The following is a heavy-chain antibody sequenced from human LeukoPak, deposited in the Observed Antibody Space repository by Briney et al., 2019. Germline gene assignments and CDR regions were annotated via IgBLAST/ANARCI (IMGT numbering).Heavy chain of an antibody. CDR3: ARVLGTMSYYDTLYY. Sequence: ASVKVSCKVSGYTLTELSMHWVRQAPGKGLEWMGGFDPEDGETIYAQKFQGRVTMTEDTSTDTAYMELSSLRSEDTAVYYCARVLGTMSYYDTLYYWGQGTLVTVSS. D-gene: IGHD1-26*01. V-gene: IGHV1-24*01. CDR1: GYTLTELS. CDR2: FDPEDGET. J-gene: IGHJ4*02.